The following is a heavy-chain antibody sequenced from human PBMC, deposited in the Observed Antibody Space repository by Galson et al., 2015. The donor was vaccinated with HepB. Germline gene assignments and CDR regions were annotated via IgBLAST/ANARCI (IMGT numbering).Heavy chain of an antibody. CDR3: ARGRVSLDF. CDR2: IKEDGSVK. V-gene: IGHV3-7*04. Sequence: LRLSCAASGFAFSRYGMSWIRQAPGKGLECVANIKEDGSVKYYVDSVRGRFTISRDNAKNSLYLQVNSLTADDTAVYYCARGRVSLDFWGQGTLVTVSS. CDR1: GFAFSRYG. J-gene: IGHJ4*02. D-gene: IGHD6-13*01.